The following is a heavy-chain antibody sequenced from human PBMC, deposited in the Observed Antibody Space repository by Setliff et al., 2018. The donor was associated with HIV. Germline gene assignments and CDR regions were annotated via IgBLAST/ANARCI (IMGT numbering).Heavy chain of an antibody. CDR2: IYTSGST. CDR3: ARGLSIFGVATPGFYSFMDV. V-gene: IGHV4-61*09. D-gene: IGHD3-3*01. Sequence: PSETLSLTCTVSGGSISSGSYYWSWIRQPAGKGLEWIGHIYTSGSTNYNPSLKSRVTISVDTSKNQFSLKLSSVTAADTAVYYCARGLSIFGVATPGFYSFMDVWGKGTTVTVSS. J-gene: IGHJ6*03. CDR1: GGSISSGSYY.